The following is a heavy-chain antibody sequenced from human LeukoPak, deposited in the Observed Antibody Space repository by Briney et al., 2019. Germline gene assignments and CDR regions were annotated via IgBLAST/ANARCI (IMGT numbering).Heavy chain of an antibody. CDR2: ISSSGSYK. V-gene: IGHV3-11*03. D-gene: IGHD3-10*01. CDR1: GFPFSDSY. CDR3: ARYRNALVRESYGAWFDP. Sequence: PGGSLRLSCAASGFPFSDSYMTWIRQAPGKGLEWVSYISSSGSYKDYADSVKGRFAISRDNGKNSLFLQMNSLRLEDTAVYYCARYRNALVRESYGAWFDPWGQGTLVTVSS. J-gene: IGHJ5*02.